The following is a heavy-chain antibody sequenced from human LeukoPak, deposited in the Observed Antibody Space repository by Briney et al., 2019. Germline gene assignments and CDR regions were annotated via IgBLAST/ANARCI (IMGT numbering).Heavy chain of an antibody. D-gene: IGHD4-17*01. CDR3: ASTAADYGDYESFDY. CDR2: IYSGGST. Sequence: GTLSLTCAVSGGSISSGNWWSWVRQAPGKGLEWVSVIYSGGSTYYADSVKGRFTISRDNSKNTLYLQMNSLRAEDTAVYYCASTAADYGDYESFDYWGQGTLVTVSS. V-gene: IGHV3-53*01. CDR1: GGSISSGNW. J-gene: IGHJ4*02.